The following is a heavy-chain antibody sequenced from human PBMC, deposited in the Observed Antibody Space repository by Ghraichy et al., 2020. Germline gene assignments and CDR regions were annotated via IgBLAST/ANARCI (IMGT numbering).Heavy chain of an antibody. D-gene: IGHD3-22*01. CDR2: ISWDGGST. CDR3: AKGLSYDSSGYQLGWP. J-gene: IGHJ5*02. Sequence: GGSLRLSCAASGFTFDDYAMHWVRQAPGKGLEWVSLISWDGGSTYYADSVKGRFTISRDNSKNSLYLQMNSLRAEDTALYYCAKGLSYDSSGYQLGWPWGQGTLVTVSS. CDR1: GFTFDDYA. V-gene: IGHV3-43D*03.